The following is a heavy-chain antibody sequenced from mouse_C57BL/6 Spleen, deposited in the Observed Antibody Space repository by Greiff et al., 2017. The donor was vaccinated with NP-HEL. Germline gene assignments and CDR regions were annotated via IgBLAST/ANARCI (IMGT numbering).Heavy chain of an antibody. J-gene: IGHJ3*01. Sequence: VQLQQSGAELVRPGASVKLSCTASGFNIKDDYMHWVKQRPEQGLEWIGWIDPENGDTEYASKFQGKATITADTSSNTAYLQLSSLTSEDTAVYSGTAPLCGSSPWFAYWGQGTLVTVSA. CDR3: TAPLCGSSPWFAY. V-gene: IGHV14-4*01. CDR1: GFNIKDDY. CDR2: IDPENGDT. D-gene: IGHD1-1*01.